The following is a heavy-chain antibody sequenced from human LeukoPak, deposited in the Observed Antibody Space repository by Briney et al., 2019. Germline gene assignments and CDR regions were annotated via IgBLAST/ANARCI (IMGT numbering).Heavy chain of an antibody. CDR1: GYTFTSYY. CDR3: ASDYYYDSSGYYSAFDI. CDR2: INPSGGST. V-gene: IGHV1-46*01. D-gene: IGHD3-22*01. Sequence: ASVKVPCKASGYTFTSYYMHWVRQAPGQGLEWMGIINPSGGSTSYAQKFQGRVTMTRDTSTSTVYMELSSLRSEDTAVYYCASDYYYDSSGYYSAFDIWGQGTMVTVSS. J-gene: IGHJ3*02.